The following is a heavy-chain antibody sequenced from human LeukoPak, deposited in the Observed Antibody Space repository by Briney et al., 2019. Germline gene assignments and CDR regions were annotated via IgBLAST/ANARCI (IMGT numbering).Heavy chain of an antibody. V-gene: IGHV3-23*01. Sequence: GSLRLSCAASGFTFSSYAMSWVRQAPGKGLEWVSDISGSGGSTYYADSVKGRFTISRDNSKNTLYLQMNSLRAEDTAVYYCAKGDFENSSGWGYFDYWGQGPLVTVPS. J-gene: IGHJ4*02. D-gene: IGHD6-19*01. CDR1: GFTFSSYA. CDR3: AKGDFENSSGWGYFDY. CDR2: ISGSGGST.